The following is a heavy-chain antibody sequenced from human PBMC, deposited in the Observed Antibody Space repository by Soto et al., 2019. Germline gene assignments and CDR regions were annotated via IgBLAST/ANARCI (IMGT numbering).Heavy chain of an antibody. CDR3: TGSLSFAFDI. V-gene: IGHV3-73*01. J-gene: IGHJ3*02. CDR2: ITSTADTYAT. Sequence: EVQLEECGGGLVQPGGSLKLSCAASGFRFSDSVMHWVRQVSGKGLEWVGRITSTADTYATAYSASVKGRFTVSRDDSKNTAYLQMNSLKAEDTAVYYCTGSLSFAFDIWGQGTMVHVSS. CDR1: GFRFSDSV.